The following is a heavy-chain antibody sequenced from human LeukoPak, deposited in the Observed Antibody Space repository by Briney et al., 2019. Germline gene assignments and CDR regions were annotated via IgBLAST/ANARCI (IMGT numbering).Heavy chain of an antibody. Sequence: SETLSLTCTVSGGSISSYYWSWIRQPPGKGLEWIGYIYYSGSTNYNPSLKSRVTISVDTSKNQFSLKLSSVTAADTAVYYCARGFLEVQGWFDPWGQGTLDTVSS. CDR2: IYYSGST. CDR1: GGSISSYY. CDR3: ARGFLEVQGWFDP. J-gene: IGHJ5*02. D-gene: IGHD2/OR15-2a*01. V-gene: IGHV4-59*01.